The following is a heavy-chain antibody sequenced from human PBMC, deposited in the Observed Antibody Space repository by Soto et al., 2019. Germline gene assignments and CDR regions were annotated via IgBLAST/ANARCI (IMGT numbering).Heavy chain of an antibody. D-gene: IGHD2-15*01. J-gene: IGHJ4*02. CDR3: ARGVGGSGGPRGPDDY. CDR1: GYTFTSYY. Sequence: QVQLVQSGAEVKKPGASVKVSCKASGYTFTSYYMHWVRQAPGQGLEWMGIINPSGGSTSYAQKFQGRVTMTRDTSTSTVYTELSSLRSEDTAVYYCARGVGGSGGPRGPDDYWGQGTLVTVSS. V-gene: IGHV1-46*01. CDR2: INPSGGST.